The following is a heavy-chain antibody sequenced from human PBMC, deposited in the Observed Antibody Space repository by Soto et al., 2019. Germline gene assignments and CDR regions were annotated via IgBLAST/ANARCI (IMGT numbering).Heavy chain of an antibody. CDR1: GFTFSSYA. Sequence: GGSLRLSCAASGFTFSSYAMSWVRQAPGKGLEWVSAISGSGGSTYYADSVKGRFTISRDNSKNTLYLQMNSLRAEDTAVYYCAKGQTVTTKPYYYYYGMGVWGQGTTVTVSS. D-gene: IGHD4-17*01. J-gene: IGHJ6*02. CDR3: AKGQTVTTKPYYYYYGMGV. CDR2: ISGSGGST. V-gene: IGHV3-23*01.